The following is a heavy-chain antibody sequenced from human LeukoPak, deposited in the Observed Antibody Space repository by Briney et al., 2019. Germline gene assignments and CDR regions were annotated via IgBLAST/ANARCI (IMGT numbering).Heavy chain of an antibody. CDR1: GGSISSYY. CDR3: ARYYGSGSYYNR. Sequence: PSETLSLTCTVSGGSISSYYWSWIRQPPGKGLEWIGCIYYSGSTDYNPSLKSRVTISVDTSKNQFSLKLSSVTAAVTAVYYCARYYGSGSYYNRWGQGTLVTVSS. D-gene: IGHD3-10*01. J-gene: IGHJ5*02. V-gene: IGHV4-59*08. CDR2: IYYSGST.